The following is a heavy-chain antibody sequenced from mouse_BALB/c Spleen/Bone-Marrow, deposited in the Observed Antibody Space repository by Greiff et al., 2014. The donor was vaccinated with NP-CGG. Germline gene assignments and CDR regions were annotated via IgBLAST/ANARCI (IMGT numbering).Heavy chain of an antibody. CDR3: ARKGAMITHYYAMDY. V-gene: IGHV5-17*02. J-gene: IGHJ4*01. D-gene: IGHD2-4*01. CDR1: GFTFSSFG. Sequence: EVMLVESGGGLVQPGGSRKLSCAASGFTFSSFGMHWVRQAPEKGLEWVAYISNGSSTIYYADTVKGRFTISRDNPKNTLLLQMTSLRSEDTAMYYCARKGAMITHYYAMDYWGQGTSVTVSS. CDR2: ISNGSSTI.